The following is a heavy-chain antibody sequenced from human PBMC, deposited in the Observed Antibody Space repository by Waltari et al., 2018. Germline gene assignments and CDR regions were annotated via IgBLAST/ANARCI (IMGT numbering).Heavy chain of an antibody. J-gene: IGHJ2*01. D-gene: IGHD4-17*01. CDR1: GFTFSLSW. Sequence: EVQLVESGGGLVQPGGSLRLSCAASGFTFSLSWMHWVRQVPGKGLGWVSRSNSDGSSISYADSVKGRFTIYKDNAKNTVYLQMNSLRDDDTAIYYCARGARRTTVTTGWWYFDVWGRGTLVTVSS. CDR3: ARGARRTTVTTGWWYFDV. CDR2: SNSDGSSI. V-gene: IGHV3-74*01.